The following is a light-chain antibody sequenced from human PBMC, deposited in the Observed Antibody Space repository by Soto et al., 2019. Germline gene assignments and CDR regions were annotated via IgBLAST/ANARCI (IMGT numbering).Light chain of an antibody. J-gene: IGLJ1*01. V-gene: IGLV2-11*01. CDR3: CSYVGGYSYV. Sequence: QSALAQPRSVSGSPGQSVTVSCIGTSSDVGDYNSVSWYQQHPGKAPKLMIYAVSKRPSGVPARFSGSKSGNTASLTISGLQAEDEADYYCCSYVGGYSYVFGIGTKVTVL. CDR1: SSDVGDYNS. CDR2: AVS.